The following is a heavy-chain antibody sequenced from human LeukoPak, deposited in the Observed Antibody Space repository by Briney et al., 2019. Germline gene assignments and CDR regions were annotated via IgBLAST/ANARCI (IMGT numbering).Heavy chain of an antibody. CDR2: IYYSGST. D-gene: IGHD3-22*01. J-gene: IGHJ6*03. CDR1: GGSISSSSYY. Sequence: PSETLSLTCTVSGGSISSSSYYWGWIRQPPGKGLEWIGSIYYSGSTYYNPSLKSRVTISVDTSNNQLSLKLSSVTAADTAVYYCASEKYYYDSSGYYYYYYYMDVWGKGTTVTVSS. CDR3: ASEKYYYDSSGYYYYYYYMDV. V-gene: IGHV4-39*01.